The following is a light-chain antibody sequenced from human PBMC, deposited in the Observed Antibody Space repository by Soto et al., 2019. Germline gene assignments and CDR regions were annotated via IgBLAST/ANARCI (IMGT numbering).Light chain of an antibody. Sequence: EIVLTQSPGTLSLSPGERATLSCRASQSISGTFLAWYQHKPGQAPRLLIYGASRRATGIPDRFSGSGSGTDFTLTISRLEPEDFALYYCQQYDSGWTFGQGTKVEMK. J-gene: IGKJ1*01. CDR1: QSISGTF. V-gene: IGKV3-20*01. CDR2: GAS. CDR3: QQYDSGWT.